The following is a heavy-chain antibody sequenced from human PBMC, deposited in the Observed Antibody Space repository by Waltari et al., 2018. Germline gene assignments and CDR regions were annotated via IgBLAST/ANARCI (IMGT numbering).Heavy chain of an antibody. Sequence: EVQLVESGGGLVQPGGSLRLSCAASGFPFSSYSMNWVRQAPGKGLEWDSYISSSSSTIYYADSVKGRFTISRDNAKNSLYLQMNSLRAEDMAVYYCARGGYCSSTSCSGDWFDPWGQGTLVTVSS. V-gene: IGHV3-48*04. CDR1: GFPFSSYS. D-gene: IGHD2-2*01. J-gene: IGHJ5*02. CDR3: ARGGYCSSTSCSGDWFDP. CDR2: ISSSSSTI.